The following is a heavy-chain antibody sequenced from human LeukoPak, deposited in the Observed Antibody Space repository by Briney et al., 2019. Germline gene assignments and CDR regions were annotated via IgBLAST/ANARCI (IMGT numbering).Heavy chain of an antibody. V-gene: IGHV4-30-2*01. CDR3: ARATYDILTGSFGAFDI. CDR1: GGSISSGGYY. J-gene: IGHJ3*02. CDR2: IYHSGST. D-gene: IGHD3-9*01. Sequence: SETLSLTCTVSGGSISSGGYYWSWIRQPPGKGLEWIGYIYHSGSTYYSPSLKSRVTISVDTSKNQFSLKLSSVTAADTAVYYCARATYDILTGSFGAFDIWGQGTMVTVSS.